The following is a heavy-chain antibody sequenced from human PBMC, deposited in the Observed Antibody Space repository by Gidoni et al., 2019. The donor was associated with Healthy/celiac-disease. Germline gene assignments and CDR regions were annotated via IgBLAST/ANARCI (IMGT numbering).Heavy chain of an antibody. CDR1: GGSISSSSYY. CDR2: IYYSGRT. D-gene: IGHD6-19*01. Sequence: QLQLQESGPGLVKPSDTLSLTCPVPGGSISSSSYYWGWIRQPPGKGLEWIGSIYYSGRTYYNPSLKSRVTISVDTSKNQFSLKLSSVTAADTAVYYCARHENEGYSSGWVDYWGQGTLVTVSS. CDR3: ARHENEGYSSGWVDY. J-gene: IGHJ4*02. V-gene: IGHV4-39*01.